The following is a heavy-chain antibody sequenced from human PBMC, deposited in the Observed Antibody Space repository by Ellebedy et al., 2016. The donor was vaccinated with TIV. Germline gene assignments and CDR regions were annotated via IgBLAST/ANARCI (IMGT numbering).Heavy chain of an antibody. J-gene: IGHJ4*02. CDR2: IRYDGTND. CDR3: AKVRRTIVVVTAIDY. Sequence: GESLKISCAASGFIFDNYGMHWVRQAPGKGLEWVAFIRYDGTNDIYADSVKGRFTISRDNSKDTVYLQMNSLRVEDTALYYCAKVRRTIVVVTAIDYWGRGTLVTVSS. V-gene: IGHV3-30*02. D-gene: IGHD2-21*02. CDR1: GFIFDNYG.